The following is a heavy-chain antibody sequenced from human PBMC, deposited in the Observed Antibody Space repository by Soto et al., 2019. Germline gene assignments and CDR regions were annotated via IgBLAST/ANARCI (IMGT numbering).Heavy chain of an antibody. CDR2: IHYSGNT. CDR1: GGSIRSGGYY. V-gene: IGHV4-31*03. J-gene: IGHJ6*02. CDR3: ARDRLMATAGTARHYFGLDV. Sequence: PSETLSLTCTVSGGSIRSGGYYWSWVRQNPRRGLEWIGNIHYSGNTYYNPSLKSRLTISVDTSKNQFSLNLSSVTAADTAVYYCARDRLMATAGTARHYFGLDVWGQGTTVTVS. D-gene: IGHD5-18*01.